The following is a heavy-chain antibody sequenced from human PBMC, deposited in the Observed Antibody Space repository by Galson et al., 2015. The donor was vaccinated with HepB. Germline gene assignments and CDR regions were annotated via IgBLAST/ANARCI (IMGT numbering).Heavy chain of an antibody. J-gene: IGHJ4*02. V-gene: IGHV1-18*04. CDR1: GYTFTSYG. CDR3: ARAPRIAAAGTVDY. Sequence: SVKVSCKASGYTFTSYGISWVRQAPGQGLEWMGWISAYNGNTNYAQKLQGRVTMTTDTSTSTAYMELRSLRSDDTAVYYCARAPRIAAAGTVDYWGQGTLVTVSS. CDR2: ISAYNGNT. D-gene: IGHD6-13*01.